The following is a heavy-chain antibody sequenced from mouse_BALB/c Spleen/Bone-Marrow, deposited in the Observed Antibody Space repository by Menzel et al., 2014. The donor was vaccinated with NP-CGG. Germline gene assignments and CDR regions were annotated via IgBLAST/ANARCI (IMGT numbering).Heavy chain of an antibody. CDR2: IWSGGST. CDR1: GFSLTNYG. V-gene: IGHV2-2*02. D-gene: IGHD2-14*01. CDR3: AKKPTIGTIGY. J-gene: IGHJ2*01. Sequence: QVQLQQSGPGLVQPSQSLSITCTVSGFSLTNYGEHWVRQSPGKGLEWLGVIWSGGSTDYNAAFISRLTISKDNPKSQVFFKMNSLQANDTAIYYCAKKPTIGTIGYWGQGTTLTVSS.